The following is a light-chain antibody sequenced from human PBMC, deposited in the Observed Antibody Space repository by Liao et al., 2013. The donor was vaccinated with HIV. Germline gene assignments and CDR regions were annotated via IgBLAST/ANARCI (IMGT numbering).Light chain of an antibody. V-gene: IGLV3-25*03. CDR1: ALPKEF. CDR3: QSGDSSGSFPLWV. CDR2: KDN. Sequence: SYELTQPPSVSVSPGQTARITCSGDALPKEFVYWYQQKPGQAPLLVIYKDNKRPSGIPERFSGSTSGTTATLTISGALPEDEADYYCQSGDSSGSFPLWVFGGGTKMTVL. J-gene: IGLJ3*02.